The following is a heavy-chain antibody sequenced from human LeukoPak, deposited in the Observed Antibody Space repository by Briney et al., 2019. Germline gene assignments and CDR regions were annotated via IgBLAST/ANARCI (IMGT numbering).Heavy chain of an antibody. CDR3: ARAEDTAIDY. CDR2: IYYSGST. CDR1: GGSISSYY. Sequence: SETLPLTCTVSGGSISSYYWSWIRQPAGKGLEWIGYIYYSGSTNYNPSLKSRVTISVDTSKNQFSLKLSSVTAADTAVYYCARAEDTAIDYWGQGTLVTVSS. J-gene: IGHJ4*02. D-gene: IGHD5-18*01. V-gene: IGHV4-59*01.